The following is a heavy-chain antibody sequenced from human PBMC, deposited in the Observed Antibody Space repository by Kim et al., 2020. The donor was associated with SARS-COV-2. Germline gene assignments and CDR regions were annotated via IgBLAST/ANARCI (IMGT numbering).Heavy chain of an antibody. J-gene: IGHJ4*02. Sequence: SETLSLTCAVHGGAISGYYWSWIRQSPGKGLEWIGEINEKGRTEYKQSLKSRATISVDTSQSHFSLSVSSVTAADTSIYYCAVGFCSGGYCYWKYWGQGVLVSVSS. CDR1: GGAISGYY. V-gene: IGHV4-34*01. CDR2: INEKGRT. CDR3: AVGFCSGGYCYWKY. D-gene: IGHD2-15*01.